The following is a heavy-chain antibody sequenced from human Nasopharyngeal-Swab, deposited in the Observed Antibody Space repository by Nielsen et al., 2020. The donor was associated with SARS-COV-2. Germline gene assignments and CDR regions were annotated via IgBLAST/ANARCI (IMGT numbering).Heavy chain of an antibody. V-gene: IGHV4-39*01. CDR1: GGSISSSSYY. J-gene: IGHJ6*02. CDR3: ARSVRGCSGGSCYSVEDV. CDR2: IYYSGST. D-gene: IGHD2-15*01. Sequence: SETLSLTCTVSGGSISSSSYYWGWIRQPPGKGLEWIGSIYYSGSTNYNPSLKSRVTISVDTSKNQFSLKLSSVTAADTAVYYCARSVRGCSGGSCYSVEDVWGQGTTVTVSS.